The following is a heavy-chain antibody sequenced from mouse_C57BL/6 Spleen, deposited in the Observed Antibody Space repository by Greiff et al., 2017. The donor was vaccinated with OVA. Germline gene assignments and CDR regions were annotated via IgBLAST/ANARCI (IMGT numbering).Heavy chain of an antibody. D-gene: IGHD1-1*02. Sequence: EVKLVESGGGLVQPGGSLSLSCAASGFTFTDYYMSWVRQPPGTALEWLGFIRNKANGYTTEYSASVKGRFTISRDNSQSILYLQMNALRAEDSATYYCARYKVERGYFDYWGQGTTLTVSS. CDR2: IRNKANGYTT. V-gene: IGHV7-3*01. CDR1: GFTFTDYY. CDR3: ARYKVERGYFDY. J-gene: IGHJ2*01.